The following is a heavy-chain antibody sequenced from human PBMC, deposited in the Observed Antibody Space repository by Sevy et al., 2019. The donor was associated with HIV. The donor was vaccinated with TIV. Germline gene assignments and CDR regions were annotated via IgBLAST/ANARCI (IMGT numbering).Heavy chain of an antibody. CDR1: GFTFSSYA. J-gene: IGHJ3*02. Sequence: GGSLRLSCAASGFTFSSYAMHWVRQAPGKGLEWLAVISYEGSNKYYADSVKGRFTISRDNSKNTLYLQMNSLTAEDTAVYYCARGEGSTYYDDSSGYLYAFDIWGQGTMVTVSS. CDR3: ARGEGSTYYDDSSGYLYAFDI. V-gene: IGHV3-30-3*01. D-gene: IGHD3-22*01. CDR2: ISYEGSNK.